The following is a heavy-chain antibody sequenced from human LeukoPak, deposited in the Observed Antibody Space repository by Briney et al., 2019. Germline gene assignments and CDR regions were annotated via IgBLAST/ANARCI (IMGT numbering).Heavy chain of an antibody. CDR2: ISGGGGIT. V-gene: IGHV3-23*01. CDR3: AKGGSTVTTEDVVDY. CDR1: AFTFSRSA. D-gene: IGHD4-17*01. J-gene: IGHJ4*02. Sequence: PGGSLRLSCAASAFTFSRSAMSWVRQAPGKGLEWVSVISGGGGITNYADSVKGRFTISRDNSNNTLSLQMNSLRVEGTAVYYCAKGGSTVTTEDVVDYWGQGTLVTVSS.